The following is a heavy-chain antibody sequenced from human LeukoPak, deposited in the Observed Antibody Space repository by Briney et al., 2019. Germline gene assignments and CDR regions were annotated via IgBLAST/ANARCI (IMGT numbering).Heavy chain of an antibody. CDR3: ARSRTVGAFDI. CDR1: GFTFSSYG. Sequence: GGSLRLSCAASGFTFSSYGMHWVRQAPGKGLEWVAFIRSDGSYKYYADSVKGRFTISRDNAKNSLYLQMNSLRAEDTAVYYCARSRTVGAFDIWGQGTMVTVSS. J-gene: IGHJ3*02. CDR2: IRSDGSYK. V-gene: IGHV3-30*02. D-gene: IGHD1-26*01.